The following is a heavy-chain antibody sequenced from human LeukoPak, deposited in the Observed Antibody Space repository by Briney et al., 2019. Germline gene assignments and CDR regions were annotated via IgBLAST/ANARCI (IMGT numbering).Heavy chain of an antibody. D-gene: IGHD6-6*01. CDR1: GFTFSSYG. Sequence: QPGGSLRLSCAASGFTFSSYGMHWVRQAPGKGLEWVAVIWYDGSNKYYADSVKGRFTISRDNSKNTLYLQMNSLRAEDTAVYYCARDGEQLDLDYWGRGTLVPVSS. J-gene: IGHJ4*02. CDR2: IWYDGSNK. CDR3: ARDGEQLDLDY. V-gene: IGHV3-33*01.